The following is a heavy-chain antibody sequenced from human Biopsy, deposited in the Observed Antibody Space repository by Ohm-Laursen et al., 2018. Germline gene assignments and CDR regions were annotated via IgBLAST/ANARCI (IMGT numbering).Heavy chain of an antibody. V-gene: IGHV4-61*08. CDR2: IYYSWTT. Sequence: GTLSLTCTVSGGSVRSPDHRWNWVRRAPGKGLEWIGNIYYSWTTLYNPSLSGRVTMDLDRSTNQFSLKLKSVTSADTAVYFCARAYFYGMGASNYFLDSWGQGALVTVSS. D-gene: IGHD3-10*01. J-gene: IGHJ4*02. CDR1: GGSVRSPDHR. CDR3: ARAYFYGMGASNYFLDS.